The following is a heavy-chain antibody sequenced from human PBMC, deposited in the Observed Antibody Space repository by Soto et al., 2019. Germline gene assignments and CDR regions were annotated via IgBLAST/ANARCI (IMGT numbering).Heavy chain of an antibody. V-gene: IGHV1-69*12. CDR2: IIPIFGTA. D-gene: IGHD3-22*01. J-gene: IGHJ6*02. CDR3: ARGYYYDSSGYYYYGMDV. CDR1: GGTFSSYA. Sequence: QVQLVQSGAEVKKPGSSVKVSCKASGGTFSSYAISWVRQAPGQGLEWMGGIIPIFGTANYAQKFQGRVTITADESTSTAYMRLSSLRSEDTAVYYCARGYYYDSSGYYYYGMDVWGQGTTVTFSS.